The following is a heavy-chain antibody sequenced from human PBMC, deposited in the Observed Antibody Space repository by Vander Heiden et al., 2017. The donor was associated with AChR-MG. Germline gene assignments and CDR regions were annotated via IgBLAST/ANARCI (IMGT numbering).Heavy chain of an antibody. D-gene: IGHD5-18*01. CDR2: ITHSGST. Sequence: QVQLQKWGAGLMKTSANLSITCADYAASFGGYYWTWIRQPPGKGLEWIGEITHSGSTNYNPSLKSLVTISVDTSKNQFSLNLSSVTAADTAVYYCARGRRWLQRSFDYWGQGTLVTVSS. J-gene: IGHJ4*02. V-gene: IGHV4-34*01. CDR1: AASFGGYY. CDR3: ARGRRWLQRSFDY.